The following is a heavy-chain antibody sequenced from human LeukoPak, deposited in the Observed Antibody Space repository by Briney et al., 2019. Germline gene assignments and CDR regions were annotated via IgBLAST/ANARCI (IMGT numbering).Heavy chain of an antibody. D-gene: IGHD6-19*01. Sequence: PGGSLRLSCAASGFTFSTYTMHWVRQAPGKGLEYVSGIGSDGDSTYYANSAKGRFTISRDNSKNTLHLQMGSLRAEDMAVYYCARAGTYSSGWHFFDHWGQGTLVTVSS. CDR2: IGSDGDST. J-gene: IGHJ4*02. CDR3: ARAGTYSSGWHFFDH. V-gene: IGHV3-64*01. CDR1: GFTFSTYT.